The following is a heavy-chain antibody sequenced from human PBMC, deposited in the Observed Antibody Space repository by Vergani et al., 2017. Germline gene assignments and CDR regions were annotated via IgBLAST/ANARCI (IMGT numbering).Heavy chain of an antibody. CDR3: AREALYSSFLYGMDV. CDR1: GGSFSGYY. D-gene: IGHD6-6*01. Sequence: QVQLQQWGAGLLKPSETLSLTCAVYGGSFSGYYWSWIRQPPGKGLEWIGEINHSGSTNYNPSLKSRVTISVDTSKNQFSRKLSSVTAADTAVYYCAREALYSSFLYGMDVWGQGTTVTVSS. CDR2: INHSGST. J-gene: IGHJ6*02. V-gene: IGHV4-34*01.